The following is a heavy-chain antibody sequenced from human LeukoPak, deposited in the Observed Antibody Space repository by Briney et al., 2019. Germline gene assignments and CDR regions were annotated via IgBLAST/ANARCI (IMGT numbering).Heavy chain of an antibody. V-gene: IGHV3-21*01. CDR3: RFGDFNDY. Sequence: GGSLRLSCATSGFTFSTNRMHWVRQAPGKGLEWVSSITSSSSMSYADSVEGRFTISRDNAKNSLYLQMNSRSAEDTAVYYCRFGDFNDYWGQGTLVTVSS. J-gene: IGHJ4*02. D-gene: IGHD3-10*01. CDR2: ITSSSSM. CDR1: GFTFSTNR.